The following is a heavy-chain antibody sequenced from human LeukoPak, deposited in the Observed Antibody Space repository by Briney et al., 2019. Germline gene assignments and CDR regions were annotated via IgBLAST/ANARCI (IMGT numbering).Heavy chain of an antibody. V-gene: IGHV1-2*02. Sequence: ASVKVSCKASGYTFTGYYMHWVRQAPGQGLEWMGWMNPNSGGTNYAQKFQGRVTMTRDTSISTAYMELSRLRSDDTAVYYCAREFIGTGYYYYGMDVWGQGTTVTVSS. CDR3: AREFIGTGYYYYGMDV. D-gene: IGHD1-1*01. J-gene: IGHJ6*02. CDR2: MNPNSGGT. CDR1: GYTFTGYY.